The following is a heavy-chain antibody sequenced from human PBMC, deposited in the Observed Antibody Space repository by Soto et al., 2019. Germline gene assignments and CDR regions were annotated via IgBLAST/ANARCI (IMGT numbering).Heavy chain of an antibody. Sequence: QVQLQESGTGLVKPSQTLSLTCTVSGGSISSGTSYWSWIRQHPGTGLEWIGYIYYSGSAYYNPSLKSRVTISVDTSKNQFSLKLSSVTAADTAVYYCARGSGSYYPIHDWGQGTLVTVSS. CDR3: ARGSGSYYPIHD. CDR2: IYYSGSA. CDR1: GGSISSGTSY. V-gene: IGHV4-31*03. J-gene: IGHJ4*02. D-gene: IGHD3-10*01.